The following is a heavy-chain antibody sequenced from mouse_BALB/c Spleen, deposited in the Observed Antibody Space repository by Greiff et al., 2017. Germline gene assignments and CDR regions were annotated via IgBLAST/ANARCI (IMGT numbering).Heavy chain of an antibody. CDR2: INPSTGYT. J-gene: IGHJ1*01. Sequence: VQLQQSGAELAKPGASVKMSCKASGYTFTSYWMHWVKQRPGQGLEWIGYINPSTGYTEYNQKVKDKATVTADKSSSTAYMQLSSLTSEDSAVYYCARAGMITTGPYWYFDVWGAGTTVTVSS. D-gene: IGHD2-4*01. CDR1: GYTFTSYW. CDR3: ARAGMITTGPYWYFDV. V-gene: IGHV1-7*01.